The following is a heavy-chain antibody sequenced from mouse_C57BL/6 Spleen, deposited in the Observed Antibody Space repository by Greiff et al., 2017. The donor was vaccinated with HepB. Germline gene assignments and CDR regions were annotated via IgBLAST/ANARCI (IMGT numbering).Heavy chain of an antibody. CDR3: AREGDYDEGTWFAY. CDR1: GYTFTSYG. CDR2: IYPRSGNT. J-gene: IGHJ3*01. V-gene: IGHV1-81*01. D-gene: IGHD2-4*01. Sequence: QVQLQQSGAELARPGASVKLSCKASGYTFTSYGISWVKQRTGQGLEWIGEIYPRSGNTYSNEKFKGKATLTADKSSSTAYLELRSLTSEDSAVYFCAREGDYDEGTWFAYWGQGTLVTVSA.